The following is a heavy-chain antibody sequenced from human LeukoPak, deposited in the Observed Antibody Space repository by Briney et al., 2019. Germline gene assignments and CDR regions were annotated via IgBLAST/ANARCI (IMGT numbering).Heavy chain of an antibody. J-gene: IGHJ4*02. CDR3: ARESRIVGAHWFVTREDY. CDR1: GYTFTGYY. D-gene: IGHD1-26*01. Sequence: GSVKVSCKASGYTFTGYYMHWVRQAPGQGLEWMGGINPNSGGTNYAQKFQGRVTMTRDTSISTAYMELSRLRSDHTAVYYCARESRIVGAHWFVTREDYWGQGTLVTVSS. CDR2: INPNSGGT. V-gene: IGHV1-2*02.